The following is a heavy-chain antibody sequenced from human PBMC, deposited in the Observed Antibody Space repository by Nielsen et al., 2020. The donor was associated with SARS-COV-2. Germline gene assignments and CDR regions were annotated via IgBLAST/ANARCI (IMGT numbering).Heavy chain of an antibody. CDR2: INPYSGGT. D-gene: IGHD3/OR15-3a*01. CDR3: ARARATIFGLVMSYGMDV. V-gene: IGHV1-2*06. CDR1: GYTFTDYY. J-gene: IGHJ6*02. Sequence: ASVKVSCKASGYTFTDYYIHWVRHAPGQGIEWMVRINPYSGGTNYAQKFQGTVTMTRDASISTVYMELTSDDTAVYYCARARATIFGLVMSYGMDVWGQGTTVAVSS.